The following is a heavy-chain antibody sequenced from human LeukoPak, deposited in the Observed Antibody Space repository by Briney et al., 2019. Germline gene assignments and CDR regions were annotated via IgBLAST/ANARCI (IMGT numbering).Heavy chain of an antibody. CDR3: VRDVGGDSSGFDF. CDR2: IYSGGST. CDR1: GFILSDYY. Sequence: GGSLRLSCAASGFILSDYYMSWVRQAPGKGLEWVSVIYSGGSTYYADSVKGRVTISRDNSRNTLYLQMNSLRAEDTAVYYCVRDVGGDSSGFDFWGQGTLVAVSS. J-gene: IGHJ4*02. D-gene: IGHD3-22*01. V-gene: IGHV3-66*01.